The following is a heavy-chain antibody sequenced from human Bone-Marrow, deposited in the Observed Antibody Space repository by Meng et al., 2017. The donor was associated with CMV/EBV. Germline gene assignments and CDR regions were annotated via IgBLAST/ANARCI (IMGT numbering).Heavy chain of an antibody. CDR2: ISAYNGNT. Sequence: ASVKVSCKASGYTFTSYGISGVRQAPGQGLEWMGWISAYNGNTNYAQKLQGRVTMTTDTSTSTAYMELRSLRSDDTAVYYCARVGEGSTIFGEEPRDYYYYYGMDVWGQGTTVTVSS. CDR3: ARVGEGSTIFGEEPRDYYYYYGMDV. J-gene: IGHJ6*02. V-gene: IGHV1-18*01. D-gene: IGHD3-3*01. CDR1: GYTFTSYG.